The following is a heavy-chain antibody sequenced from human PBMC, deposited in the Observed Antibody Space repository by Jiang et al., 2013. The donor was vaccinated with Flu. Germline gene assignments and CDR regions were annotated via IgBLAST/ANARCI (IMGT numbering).Heavy chain of an antibody. CDR3: ARPKYDILTAGWFDP. D-gene: IGHD3-9*01. J-gene: IGHJ5*02. CDR1: GGSISSSSYY. V-gene: IGHV4-39*07. Sequence: LLKPSETLSLTCTVSGGSISSSSYYWGWIRQPPGKGLEWIGSIYYSGSTYYNPSLKSRVTISVDTSKNQFSLKLSSVTAADTAVYYCARPKYDILTAGWFDPWGQGTLVTVSS. CDR2: IYYSGST.